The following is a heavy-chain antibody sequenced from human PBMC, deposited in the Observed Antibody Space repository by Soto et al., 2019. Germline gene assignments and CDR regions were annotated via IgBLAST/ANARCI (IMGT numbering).Heavy chain of an antibody. J-gene: IGHJ5*02. CDR2: IYFTGIT. CDR1: SGSLSSGGYY. CDR3: VHRQGGSSVDWNAGYFGP. Sequence: LSLTCTVSSGSLSSGGYYWNWIRQHPVKGLEWIGYIYFTGITYSTPSLKSRVTLSVDTSKSQFSLELRSVTAVDTATYYCVHRQGGSSVDWNAGYFGPWGPGTLVTVSS. V-gene: IGHV4-31*03. D-gene: IGHD1-26*01.